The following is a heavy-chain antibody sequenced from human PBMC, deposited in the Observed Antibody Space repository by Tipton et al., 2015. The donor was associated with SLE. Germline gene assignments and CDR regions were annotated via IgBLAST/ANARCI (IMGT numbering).Heavy chain of an antibody. J-gene: IGHJ4*02. CDR3: AKTRGEVGATYYFDY. CDR2: ISGSGGST. V-gene: IGHV3-23*01. CDR1: GFTFGDYA. D-gene: IGHD1-26*01. Sequence: SLRLSCTASGFTFGDYAVSWFRQAPGKGLEWVSAISGSGGSTYYADSVKGRFTISRDNSKNTLYLQMNSLRAEDTAVYYCAKTRGEVGATYYFDYWGQGTLVTVSS.